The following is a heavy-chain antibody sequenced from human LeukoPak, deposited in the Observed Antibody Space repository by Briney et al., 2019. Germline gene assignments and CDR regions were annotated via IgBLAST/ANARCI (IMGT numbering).Heavy chain of an antibody. V-gene: IGHV5-51*01. CDR2: IYPGDSDI. CDR1: GYSFISFW. D-gene: IGHD2-15*01. CDR3: ARQEYCSGGSCYTWFDP. J-gene: IGHJ5*02. Sequence: GESLKISCKGSGYSFISFWIGWVRQMPGKGLEWMAIIYPGDSDIRYSPSFQGQVTISADKSISTAYLQWSSLKASDTAMYYCARQEYCSGGSCYTWFDPWGQGTLVTVSS.